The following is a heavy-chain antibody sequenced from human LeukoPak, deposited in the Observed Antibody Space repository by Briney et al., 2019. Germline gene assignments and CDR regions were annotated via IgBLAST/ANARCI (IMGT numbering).Heavy chain of an antibody. D-gene: IGHD3-16*01. J-gene: IGHJ4*02. Sequence: PGGSLRLSCAASGFTFSSYEMNWVRQAPGKGLEWVSYISSSGSTIYYADSVKVRFTISRDNAKNSLYLQMNSLRAEDTAVYYCARDFMITFGGATPFDYWGQGTMVTVSS. V-gene: IGHV3-48*03. CDR1: GFTFSSYE. CDR3: ARDFMITFGGATPFDY. CDR2: ISSSGSTI.